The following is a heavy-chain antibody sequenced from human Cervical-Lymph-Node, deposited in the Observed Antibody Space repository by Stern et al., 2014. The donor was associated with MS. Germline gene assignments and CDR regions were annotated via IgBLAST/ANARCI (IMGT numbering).Heavy chain of an antibody. Sequence: EVQLVQSGAEVKKPGQSLKISCKGSGYSFTNSWIGWVRQMPGKGLELMGIISPGDSETRYSPSFQGQVTISGDKSINTAYVPRTRLEASDTAMYYCARQGCATTSCHTIDSWGQGTLITVSS. D-gene: IGHD2-2*02. CDR2: ISPGDSET. V-gene: IGHV5-51*01. J-gene: IGHJ4*02. CDR3: ARQGCATTSCHTIDS. CDR1: GYSFTNSW.